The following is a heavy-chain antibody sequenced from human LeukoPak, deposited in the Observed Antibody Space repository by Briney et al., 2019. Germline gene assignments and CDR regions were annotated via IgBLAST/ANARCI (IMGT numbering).Heavy chain of an antibody. CDR2: ISWNSGSI. D-gene: IGHD3-22*01. J-gene: IGHJ6*02. Sequence: GGSLRLSCAASGFTFDDYAMHWVRQAPGKGLEWVSGISWNSGSIGYADSVKGRFTISRDNAKNSLYLQMNSLRAEDTALYYCAKDIRYYDSSGYSPEWYYYYGMDVWGQGTTVTVSS. CDR3: AKDIRYYDSSGYSPEWYYYYGMDV. CDR1: GFTFDDYA. V-gene: IGHV3-9*01.